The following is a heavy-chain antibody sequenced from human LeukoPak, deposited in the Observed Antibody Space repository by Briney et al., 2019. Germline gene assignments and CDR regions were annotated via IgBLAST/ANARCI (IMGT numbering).Heavy chain of an antibody. CDR1: GGSISSYY. V-gene: IGHV4-59*01. J-gene: IGHJ5*02. D-gene: IGHD3-9*01. CDR2: IYYSGST. CDR3: ARSEHYDILTGYYHHNWFDP. Sequence: TSETLSLTCTVSGGSISSYYWSWIRQPPGKGLEWIGYIYYSGSTNYNPSLKSRVTISVDTSKNQFSLKLSSVTAADTAVYYCARSEHYDILTGYYHHNWFDPWGQGTLVTVSS.